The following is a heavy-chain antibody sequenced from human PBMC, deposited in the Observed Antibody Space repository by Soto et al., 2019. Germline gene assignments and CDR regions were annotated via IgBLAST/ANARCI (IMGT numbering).Heavy chain of an antibody. CDR2: IWYDGSNK. CDR3: ARESPSDILTGRYYSYGMDV. Sequence: QVQLVESRGGVVQPGRSLRLSCAASGFTFSSYGMHWVRQAPGKGLEWVAVIWYDGSNKYYADSVKGRFTISRDNSKNTLYLQMNSLRAEDTAVYYCARESPSDILTGRYYSYGMDVWGQGTTVTVSS. V-gene: IGHV3-33*01. D-gene: IGHD3-9*01. J-gene: IGHJ6*01. CDR1: GFTFSSYG.